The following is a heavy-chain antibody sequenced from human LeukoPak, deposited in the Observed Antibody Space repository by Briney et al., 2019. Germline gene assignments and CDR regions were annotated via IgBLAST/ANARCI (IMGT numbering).Heavy chain of an antibody. J-gene: IGHJ4*02. Sequence: NASETLSLTCTVSGGSISSYYWSWIRQPAGKGLEWIGRIYTSGSTNYNPSLKSRVTMSVDTSKNQFSLKLSSVTAADTAVYYCAREIDYGAPYYFDYWGQGTLVTVSS. CDR2: IYTSGST. V-gene: IGHV4-4*07. D-gene: IGHD4-17*01. CDR1: GGSISSYY. CDR3: AREIDYGAPYYFDY.